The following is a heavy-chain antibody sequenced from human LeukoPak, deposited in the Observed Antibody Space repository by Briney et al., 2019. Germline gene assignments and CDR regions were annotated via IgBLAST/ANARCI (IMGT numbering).Heavy chain of an antibody. V-gene: IGHV5-51*01. CDR3: AGQLDYGGFGAFGI. CDR1: GYTFTNYW. D-gene: IGHD4-23*01. J-gene: IGHJ3*02. Sequence: AGESLKISCKGSGYTFTNYWIHWVRQMPGKGLEWMGNVYPGDSDTRYSPSFQGQVTISADKSITTTYLQWNSLKASDTAIYYCAGQLDYGGFGAFGIWGQGTMVTVSS. CDR2: VYPGDSDT.